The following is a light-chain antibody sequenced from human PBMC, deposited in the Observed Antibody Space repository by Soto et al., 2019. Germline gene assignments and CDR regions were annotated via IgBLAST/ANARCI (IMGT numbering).Light chain of an antibody. CDR1: SSDVGSYDL. CDR2: EGS. J-gene: IGLJ2*01. Sequence: QSALSQPASVSGSPGQSITISCTGTSSDVGSYDLVSWYQQHPGKAPKVMIYEGSKRPSGVSHRFSGSKSGNTASLTISGLQAEDEADYYCCSYAGSSTFVVFGGGTKLTVL. V-gene: IGLV2-23*03. CDR3: CSYAGSSTFVV.